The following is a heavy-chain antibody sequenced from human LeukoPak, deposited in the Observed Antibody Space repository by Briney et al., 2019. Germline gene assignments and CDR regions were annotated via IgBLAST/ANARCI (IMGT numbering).Heavy chain of an antibody. CDR1: GFTLRTYS. Sequence: GGSLRLSCAASGFTLRTYSMNWVRQAPGNGLEWVSSISDGGTYKYYADSVKGRFTISRDSAKNSLYLQMNSLRAEDTAVYYCAREEGSGSFVDYWGQGTQVTVSS. V-gene: IGHV3-21*01. D-gene: IGHD3-10*01. CDR3: AREEGSGSFVDY. J-gene: IGHJ4*02. CDR2: ISDGGTYK.